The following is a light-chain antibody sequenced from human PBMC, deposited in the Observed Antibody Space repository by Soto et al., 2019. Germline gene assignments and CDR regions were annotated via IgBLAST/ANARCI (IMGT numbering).Light chain of an antibody. Sequence: DIPMTQSPSTLSASVGDRVTITCRASQSISSWLAWYQQRPGRAPKLLIYKASNIEGGVPSRMSGSGSETELTITISSLQTDDFATYYCQQYYTYPWTFGPGTKVEIK. CDR3: QQYYTYPWT. J-gene: IGKJ1*01. CDR2: KAS. V-gene: IGKV1-5*03. CDR1: QSISSW.